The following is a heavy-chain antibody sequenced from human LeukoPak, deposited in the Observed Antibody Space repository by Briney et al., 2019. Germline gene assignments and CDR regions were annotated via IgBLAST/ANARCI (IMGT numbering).Heavy chain of an antibody. CDR2: VNPHSGGR. V-gene: IGHV1-2*02. J-gene: IGHJ4*02. CDR1: GYTFTDYF. CDR3: AKVRDRLSSFYPAA. D-gene: IGHD6-13*01. Sequence: ASVKVSCKASGYTFTDYFIHWVRQAPGQGLEWMGWVNPHSGGRNLAQKFQGRVTMTRDTSSTTAYLELSGLTSDDTAMYYCAKVRDRLSSFYPAAWGQGTLVTVSS.